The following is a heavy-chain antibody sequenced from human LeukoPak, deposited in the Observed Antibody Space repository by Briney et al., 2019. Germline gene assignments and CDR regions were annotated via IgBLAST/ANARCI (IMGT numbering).Heavy chain of an antibody. CDR2: IYYSGST. CDR1: GGSISSYY. CDR3: ARAPYSSGWTDY. Sequence: SETLSLTCTVSGGSISSYYWSWIRQPPGKGLEWIGYIYYSGSTNYNPPLKSRVTISVDTSKNQFSLKLSSVTAADTAVYYCARAPYSSGWTDYWGQGTLVTVSS. V-gene: IGHV4-59*01. D-gene: IGHD6-19*01. J-gene: IGHJ4*02.